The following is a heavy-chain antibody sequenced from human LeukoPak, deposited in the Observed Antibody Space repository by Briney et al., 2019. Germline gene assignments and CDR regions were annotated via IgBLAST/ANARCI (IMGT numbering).Heavy chain of an antibody. CDR2: IYYSGST. CDR3: ARESRDSSGRYFDY. D-gene: IGHD6-19*01. Sequence: SETLSLTCTVSGGSISSSSYYWGWIRQPPGKGLEWIGSIYYSGSTYYNPSLKSRVTISVDTSKNQFSLKLSSVTAADTAVYYCARESRDSSGRYFDYWGQGTLVTVSS. CDR1: GGSISSSSYY. V-gene: IGHV4-39*07. J-gene: IGHJ4*02.